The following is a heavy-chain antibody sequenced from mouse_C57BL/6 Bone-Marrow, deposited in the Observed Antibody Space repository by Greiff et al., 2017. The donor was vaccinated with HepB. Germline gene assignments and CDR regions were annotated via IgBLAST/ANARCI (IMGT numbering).Heavy chain of an antibody. Sequence: QVQLQQSGAELVKPGASVKLSCKASGYTFTSYWMQWVKQRPGQGLEWIGEIDPSDSYTNYNQKFKGKATLTVDTSSSTAYMQLSSLTSEDSAVYYCARGGDWEGPFDYWGQGTTLTVSS. CDR2: IDPSDSYT. CDR1: GYTFTSYW. J-gene: IGHJ2*01. D-gene: IGHD4-1*01. CDR3: ARGGDWEGPFDY. V-gene: IGHV1-50*01.